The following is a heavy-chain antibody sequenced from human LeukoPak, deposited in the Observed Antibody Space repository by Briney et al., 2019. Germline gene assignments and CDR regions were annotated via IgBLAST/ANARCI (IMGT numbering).Heavy chain of an antibody. CDR2: ISSSSSYI. CDR3: ALSRGGYAFDY. J-gene: IGHJ4*02. CDR1: GFTFSSYS. Sequence: GGSLRLSCAASGFTFSSYSVNWVRQAPGKGLEWVSSISSSSSYIYYADSVKGRFTISRDNAKNSLYLQMNSLRAEDTAVYYCALSRGGYAFDYWGQGTLVTVSS. D-gene: IGHD5-18*01. V-gene: IGHV3-21*01.